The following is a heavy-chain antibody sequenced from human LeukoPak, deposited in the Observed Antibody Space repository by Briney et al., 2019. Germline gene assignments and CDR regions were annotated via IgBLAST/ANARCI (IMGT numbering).Heavy chain of an antibody. CDR2: ISYDGSNK. V-gene: IGHV3-30-3*01. CDR3: ARSGDHYYFDY. D-gene: IGHD4-17*01. CDR1: GFTFSSYA. J-gene: IGHJ4*02. Sequence: PGGSLRLSCAASGFTFSSYAMHWVRQAPGKGLEWVAVISYDGSNKYYADSVKGRFTISRDNAKNSLYLQMNSLRAEDTAVYYCARSGDHYYFDYWGQGTLVTVSS.